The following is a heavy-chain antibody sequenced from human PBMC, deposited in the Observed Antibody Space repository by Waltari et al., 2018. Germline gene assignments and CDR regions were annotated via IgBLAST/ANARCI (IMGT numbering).Heavy chain of an antibody. D-gene: IGHD6-13*01. Sequence: QVQLVQSGAEVKTPGASVKVSCKASGYTFTSYDINWVRQATGQGLEWMGWMNPNSGNTGYAQKFQGRVTMTRNTSISTAYMELSSLRSEDTAVYYCARGLGGVLAAAVAPDYWGQGTLVTVSS. J-gene: IGHJ4*02. V-gene: IGHV1-8*01. CDR3: ARGLGGVLAAAVAPDY. CDR1: GYTFTSYD. CDR2: MNPNSGNT.